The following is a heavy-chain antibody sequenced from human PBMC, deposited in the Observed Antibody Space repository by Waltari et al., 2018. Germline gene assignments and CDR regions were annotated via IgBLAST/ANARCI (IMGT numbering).Heavy chain of an antibody. CDR3: ARGRSPHTAFDY. V-gene: IGHV4-59*01. J-gene: IGHJ4*02. CDR2: VSYSGST. D-gene: IGHD2-15*01. Sequence: QVQLQESGPGLVKPSETLSLTCTVSGGSISSYYWSWIRQPPGKGLEWIGYVSYSGSTKYNPSLKSRGTISVDTAKNQFSLILSAVTAADTAVYYCARGRSPHTAFDYWGQGIQVTVSS. CDR1: GGSISSYY.